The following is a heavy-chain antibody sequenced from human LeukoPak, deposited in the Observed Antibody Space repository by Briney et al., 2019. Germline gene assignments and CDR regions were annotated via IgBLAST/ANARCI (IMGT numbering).Heavy chain of an antibody. CDR2: IYSGGST. D-gene: IGHD3-10*01. J-gene: IGHJ4*02. CDR3: ASHYDSGNYFYFDY. V-gene: IGHV3-53*01. CDR1: GFTFSSYA. Sequence: PGGSLRLSCAASGFTFSSYAMSWVRQAPGKGLEWVSVIYSGGSTYYADSVKGRFIISRDISKNTLYLQMNSLRAEDTAVYYCASHYDSGNYFYFDYWGQGTLVTVSS.